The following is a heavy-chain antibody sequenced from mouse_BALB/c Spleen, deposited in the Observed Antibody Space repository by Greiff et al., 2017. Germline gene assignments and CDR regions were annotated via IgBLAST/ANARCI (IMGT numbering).Heavy chain of an antibody. V-gene: IGHV5-17*02. CDR1: GFTFSSFG. CDR3: ARSKDYRYYFDY. J-gene: IGHJ2*01. CDR2: ISSGSSTI. Sequence: EVKVVDSGGGLVQPGGSRKLSCAASGFTFSSFGMHWVRQAPEKGLEWVAYISSGSSTIYYADTVKGRFTISRDNPKNTLFLQMTSLRSEDTAMYYCARSKDYRYYFDYWGQGTTLTVSS. D-gene: IGHD2-14*01.